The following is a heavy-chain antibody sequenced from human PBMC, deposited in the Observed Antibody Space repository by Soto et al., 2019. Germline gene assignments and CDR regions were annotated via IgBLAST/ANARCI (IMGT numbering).Heavy chain of an antibody. D-gene: IGHD1-26*01. CDR3: AKDGVGETPRDFDN. V-gene: IGHV3-23*01. CDR2: ISGSGDST. Sequence: EMQLLESGGGLVQPGGSRRLSCAASGFTFSTYAMSWVRQAPGKGLEWVSVISGSGDSTHYADSVKGRFTISRDNSKNTLYLQMNSLRAEDTGVYYCAKDGVGETPRDFDNWGQGTLVTVSS. CDR1: GFTFSTYA. J-gene: IGHJ4*02.